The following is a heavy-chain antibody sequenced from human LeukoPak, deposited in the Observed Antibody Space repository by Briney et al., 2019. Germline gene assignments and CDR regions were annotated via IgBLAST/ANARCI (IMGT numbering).Heavy chain of an antibody. CDR2: INPNSGGT. J-gene: IGHJ4*02. V-gene: IGHV1-2*02. D-gene: IGHD6-13*01. CDR1: GYTFTGYY. CDR3: ARDSGYSSFFGY. Sequence: ASVKVSCKASGYTFTGYYMHWVRQAPGQGLEWMGWINPNSGGTNYAQKFQGRVTMTRDTSISTAYVELSRLRSDDTAVYYCARDSGYSSFFGYWGQGTLVTVSS.